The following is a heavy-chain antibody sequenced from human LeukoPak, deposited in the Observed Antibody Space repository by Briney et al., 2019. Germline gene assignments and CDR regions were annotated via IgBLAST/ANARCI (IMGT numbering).Heavy chain of an antibody. D-gene: IGHD4-11*01. Sequence: GASVKVSCKASGYTFTSYGISWVRQAPGQGLEWMGWISAYNGNTNYAQKLQGRVTITTDESTSTAYMELSSLRSEDTAVYYCAVSNYPNFDYWGQGTLVTVSS. CDR2: ISAYNGNT. J-gene: IGHJ4*02. CDR3: AVSNYPNFDY. CDR1: GYTFTSYG. V-gene: IGHV1-18*01.